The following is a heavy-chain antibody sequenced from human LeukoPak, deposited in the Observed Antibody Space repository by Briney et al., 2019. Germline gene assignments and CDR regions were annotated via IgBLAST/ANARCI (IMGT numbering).Heavy chain of an antibody. CDR1: GFTVNSKY. CDR2: NYSGGST. D-gene: IGHD3-16*02. J-gene: IGHJ6*02. Sequence: PGGSLRLSCTASGFTVNSKYMSWVRQTPGKGLEWVSVNYSGGSTYYADSVKGRFTISRDNSKNTLYLQMNSLRAEDTAVYYCARGGYDYVWGSYRYYYGMDVWGQGTTVTVSS. CDR3: ARGGYDYVWGSYRYYYGMDV. V-gene: IGHV3-53*01.